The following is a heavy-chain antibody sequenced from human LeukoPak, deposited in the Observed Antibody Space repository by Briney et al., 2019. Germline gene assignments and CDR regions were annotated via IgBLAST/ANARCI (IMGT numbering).Heavy chain of an antibody. D-gene: IGHD2-15*01. CDR3: AKREDIGVVVAAWGTDV. Sequence: GGSLTLSCAASGFTFSSYAMSWVRQAPGKGLEWVSAISGSGVSTYYADSVKGRFTISRDNSKNTLYLQMTRLRAEDTAVYYCAKREDIGVVVAAWGTDVWGKGTTVAVSS. CDR1: GFTFSSYA. CDR2: ISGSGVST. V-gene: IGHV3-23*01. J-gene: IGHJ6*04.